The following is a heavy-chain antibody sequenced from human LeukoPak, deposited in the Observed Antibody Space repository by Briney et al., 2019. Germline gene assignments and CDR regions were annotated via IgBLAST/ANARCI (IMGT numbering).Heavy chain of an antibody. J-gene: IGHJ5*02. CDR2: ISAYNGNT. D-gene: IGHD2-2*02. CDR3: ARVTGGRYCSTTSCYMRGWFDP. CDR1: GYTFTSYG. V-gene: IGHV1-18*01. Sequence: ASVKVSCKASGYTFTSYGISWVRQAPGQGLEWMGWISAYNGNTNYAQKLQGRVTMTTDTSTSTAYMELRSLRSDDTAVYYCARVTGGRYCSTTSCYMRGWFDPWGQGTLVTVSS.